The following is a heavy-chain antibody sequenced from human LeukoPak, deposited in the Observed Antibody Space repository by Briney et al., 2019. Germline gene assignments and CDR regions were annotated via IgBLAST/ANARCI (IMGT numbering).Heavy chain of an antibody. CDR3: ARDRGYDSSGYYSVDAFDI. D-gene: IGHD3-22*01. Sequence: GGSLRLSCAASGFTFSTYWMHWVRQPPGKGLVWVSRINSDGSTTNYADSVKGRFTISRDNAKNTLYLQMNSLRAEDTAVYYCARDRGYDSSGYYSVDAFDIWGQGTMVTVSS. CDR1: GFTFSTYW. J-gene: IGHJ3*02. V-gene: IGHV3-74*01. CDR2: INSDGSTT.